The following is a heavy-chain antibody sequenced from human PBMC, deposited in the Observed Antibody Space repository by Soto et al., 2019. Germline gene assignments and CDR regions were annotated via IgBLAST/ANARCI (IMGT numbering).Heavy chain of an antibody. CDR3: AREQGYCSSISCYNWFDP. CDR1: GGSVSSGNYY. D-gene: IGHD2-2*01. Sequence: SLTCTVSGGSVSSGNYYWSWIRQPPGKGLEWIGYIYYGSSNYNPSLKSRVSISIDTSKNQFSLKLSSVTAADTAVYYCAREQGYCSSISCYNWFDPWGQGTLVTVSS. CDR2: IYYGSS. V-gene: IGHV4-61*01. J-gene: IGHJ5*02.